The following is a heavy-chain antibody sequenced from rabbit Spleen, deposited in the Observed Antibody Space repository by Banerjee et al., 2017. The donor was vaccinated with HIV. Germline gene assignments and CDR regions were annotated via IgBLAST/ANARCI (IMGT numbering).Heavy chain of an antibody. CDR1: GIDFSSYYY. CDR3: ARVYGGGGYAYAIDL. Sequence: QQQLEESGGGLVKPGGTLTLTCKASGIDFSSYYYMCWVRQAPGKGLEWIACIYAGSTGHTYYASWAKGRFTISKTSSTTVTLQVTSLTAADTATYFCARVYGGGGYAYAIDLWGPGTLVTVS. D-gene: IGHD6-1*01. J-gene: IGHJ4*01. V-gene: IGHV1S45*01. CDR2: IYAGSTGHT.